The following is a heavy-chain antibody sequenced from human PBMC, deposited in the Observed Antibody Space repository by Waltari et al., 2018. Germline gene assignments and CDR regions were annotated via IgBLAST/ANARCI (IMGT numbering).Heavy chain of an antibody. V-gene: IGHV3-53*02. CDR3: AREGVDTANDY. J-gene: IGHJ4*02. Sequence: EVRLVETGGGLIQPGGSLRLSCAAPGLTVSSDFMSWVRQAPGKGLECVSVIYSGGSTYYADSVKGRFTISRDNSKNTVYLQMNSLRVEDTAVYYCAREGVDTANDYWGQGTLVTVSS. CDR2: IYSGGST. CDR1: GLTVSSDF. D-gene: IGHD5-18*01.